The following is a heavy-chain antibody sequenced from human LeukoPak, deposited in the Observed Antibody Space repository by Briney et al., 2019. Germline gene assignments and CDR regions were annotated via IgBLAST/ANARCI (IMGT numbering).Heavy chain of an antibody. V-gene: IGHV3-21*01. CDR1: GFTFSSYS. CDR2: ISSSSSYI. Sequence: PGGSLRLSCAASGFTFSSYSMNWARQAPGKGLEWVSSISSSSSYIYYTDSVKGRFTISRDNAKNSLYLQMNSLRAEDTAVYYCARATQYYDSSGRIDYWGQGTLVTVSS. J-gene: IGHJ4*02. CDR3: ARATQYYDSSGRIDY. D-gene: IGHD3-22*01.